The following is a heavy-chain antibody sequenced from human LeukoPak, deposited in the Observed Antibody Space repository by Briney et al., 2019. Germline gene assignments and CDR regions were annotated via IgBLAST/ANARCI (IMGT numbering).Heavy chain of an antibody. Sequence: GRSLKLSCAASGFTFSSYGMHWVRQAPGKGLEWVAVIWYDGSNKYYADSVKGRFTISRDNSKNTLYLQMNSLRAEDTAVYYCARTSSGWYPGDYWGQGTLVTVSS. CDR3: ARTSSGWYPGDY. CDR1: GFTFSSYG. D-gene: IGHD6-19*01. CDR2: IWYDGSNK. J-gene: IGHJ4*02. V-gene: IGHV3-33*01.